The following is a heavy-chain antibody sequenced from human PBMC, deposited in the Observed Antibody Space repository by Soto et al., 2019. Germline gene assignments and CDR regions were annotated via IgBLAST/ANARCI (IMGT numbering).Heavy chain of an antibody. V-gene: IGHV1-18*01. CDR2: IRVKNGNT. CDR1: GYTFNSYG. J-gene: IGHJ3*02. CDR3: ARGPTVGDI. D-gene: IGHD2-21*02. Sequence: QVQLVQSGGEVKKPGASVKVSCKASGYTFNSYGISWVRQAPRQGLEWMGWIRVKNGNTNYAQNFQGRFTMTTDTSTSTAYMELRSLRSDDTAVYYCARGPTVGDIWGQGTMVTVSS.